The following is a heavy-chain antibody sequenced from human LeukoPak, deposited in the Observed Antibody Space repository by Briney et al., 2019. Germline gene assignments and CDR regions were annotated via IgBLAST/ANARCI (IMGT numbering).Heavy chain of an antibody. CDR2: IIPIFGTA. Sequence: GASVKVSCKASGGTFSSYAISWVRQAPGQGLEWMGRIIPIFGTANYAQKFQGRVTITTDESTSTAYMELSSLRSGDTAVYYCARDRGSYSSSAPFDYWGQGTLVTVSS. D-gene: IGHD6-13*01. CDR1: GGTFSSYA. CDR3: ARDRGSYSSSAPFDY. J-gene: IGHJ4*02. V-gene: IGHV1-69*05.